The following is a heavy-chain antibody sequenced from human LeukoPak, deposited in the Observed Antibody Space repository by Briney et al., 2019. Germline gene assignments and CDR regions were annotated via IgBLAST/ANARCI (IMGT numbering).Heavy chain of an antibody. CDR3: ARKGRSTDVIFD. V-gene: IGHV5-51*01. D-gene: IGHD2-8*01. J-gene: IGHJ4*02. CDR2: IYPDDSDT. CDR1: GYTFSTYW. Sequence: GEALKISCKGSGYTFSTYWIGWGRQMPGKGLEWMGIIYPDDSDTRYRPSFQGQVTISADKSNTTAYLQWNSLRASDTVTYYCARKGRSTDVIFDWGQGTLVTVSS.